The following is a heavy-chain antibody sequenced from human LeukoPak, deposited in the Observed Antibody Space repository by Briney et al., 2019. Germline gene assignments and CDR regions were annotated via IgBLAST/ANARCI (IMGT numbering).Heavy chain of an antibody. CDR1: GGSISSGTSS. CDR2: IYYSGGT. Sequence: SQTLSLTCTVSGGSISSGTSSWSWIRQPPGKGLEWIGYIYYSGGTNYNPSLKSRVTISRNTSKNQFSLRLTSVTAADTAVYYCARQTYYTPAFDYWGQGTLVTVSS. D-gene: IGHD2-15*01. V-gene: IGHV4-61*01. J-gene: IGHJ4*02. CDR3: ARQTYYTPAFDY.